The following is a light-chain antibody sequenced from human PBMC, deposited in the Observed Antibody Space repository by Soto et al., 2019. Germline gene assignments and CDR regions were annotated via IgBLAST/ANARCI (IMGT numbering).Light chain of an antibody. CDR1: SSDVGGYNY. J-gene: IGLJ2*01. V-gene: IGLV2-14*03. CDR2: NVS. Sequence: HSALTQPASVSGSPGQSITISCTGTSSDVGGYNYVSWYQQHPGKAPKLMIYNVSNRPSGVSYRFSGSKSGNTASLTISGLQAEDEADYYCSSFTSSTLVIFGGGTKLTVL. CDR3: SSFTSSTLVI.